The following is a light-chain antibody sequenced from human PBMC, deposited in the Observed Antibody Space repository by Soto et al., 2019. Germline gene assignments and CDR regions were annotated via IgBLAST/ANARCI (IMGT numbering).Light chain of an antibody. V-gene: IGLV8-61*01. Sequence: QAVVTQEPSFSVSPGGTVTLTCGLSSGSVSASYYPSWYQQNPGQAPRTLIYNTNTRSSGVPDRFSGSILGNKAALTITGAQADDESDYYCELYMGSGTVVIGGGTKVTVL. J-gene: IGLJ2*01. CDR2: NTN. CDR3: ELYMGSGTVV. CDR1: SGSVSASYY.